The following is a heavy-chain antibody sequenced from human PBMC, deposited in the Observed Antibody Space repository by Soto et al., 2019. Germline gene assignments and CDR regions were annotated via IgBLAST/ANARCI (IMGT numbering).Heavy chain of an antibody. CDR1: GFTFSSCW. Sequence: EVQLVESGGGLVQPGGSLRLSCAASGFTFSSCWMHWVRQAPGKGLVWVSRINSDGSSTSYADSVKGRFTISRDNAKNTLYRQMNSLRAEDTAVYYCAVAVAGPTAIGYWGQGTLVTVSS. CDR2: INSDGSST. CDR3: AVAVAGPTAIGY. D-gene: IGHD6-19*01. J-gene: IGHJ4*02. V-gene: IGHV3-74*01.